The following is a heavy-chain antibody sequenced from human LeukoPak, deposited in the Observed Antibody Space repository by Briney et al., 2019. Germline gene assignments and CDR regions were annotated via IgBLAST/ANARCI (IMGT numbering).Heavy chain of an antibody. Sequence: GGSLRLSCAASGFTFDDYGMSWVRQAPGKGLEWVSGINWNGGSTGYADSVKGRFTISRDNAKNSLYLQMNSLRAEDTALYYCANMDYYGSGTPRRGWGQGTLVTVSS. CDR2: INWNGGST. D-gene: IGHD3-10*01. CDR1: GFTFDDYG. V-gene: IGHV3-20*04. J-gene: IGHJ4*02. CDR3: ANMDYYGSGTPRRG.